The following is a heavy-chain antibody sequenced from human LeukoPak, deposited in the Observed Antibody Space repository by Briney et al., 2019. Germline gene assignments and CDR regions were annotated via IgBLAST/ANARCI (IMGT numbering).Heavy chain of an antibody. CDR2: INPNDGDT. Sequence: ASVNVSCQASGYTFTDYYMHWLRQAPGQGFEWMGWINPNDGDTHYAQKLQGRVTMTRDTSISTAHMEVSRLRSDDTAVYYCARANFLYCSSSTCLFDYWGQGTLVTVSS. CDR1: GYTFTDYY. CDR3: ARANFLYCSSSTCLFDY. D-gene: IGHD2-2*01. J-gene: IGHJ4*02. V-gene: IGHV1-2*02.